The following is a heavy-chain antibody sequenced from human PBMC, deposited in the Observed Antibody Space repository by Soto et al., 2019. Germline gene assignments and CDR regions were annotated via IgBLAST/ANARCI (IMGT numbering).Heavy chain of an antibody. CDR1: GFNFSTYG. V-gene: IGHV3-21*02. Sequence: DVQLVESGGCLVKPGGSLRLSCAASGFNFSTYGMNWVLQAPGKGLEWVSPISSKGSYIYYTPSVKGRFTISRDNAKNSVYLQMNSLRAEDTAVYYCGRDRSHYAGVGKIDPWGQGTLVAVSS. J-gene: IGHJ5*02. CDR3: GRDRSHYAGVGKIDP. D-gene: IGHD3-16*01. CDR2: ISSKGSYI.